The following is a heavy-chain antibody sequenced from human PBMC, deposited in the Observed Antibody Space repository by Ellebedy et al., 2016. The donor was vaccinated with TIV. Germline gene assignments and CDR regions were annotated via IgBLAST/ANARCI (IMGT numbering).Heavy chain of an antibody. CDR2: INESGFT. Sequence: MPSETLSLTCAVSGGSFSNYQWPWIRQTPGTGLEWIGEINESGFTKYNPSLKSRVTVSIDTSTNQFSLRLTSVAAADTGVYYCARGHRYFGPHGMDVWGQGTTVTVSS. CDR1: GGSFSNYQ. CDR3: ARGHRYFGPHGMDV. J-gene: IGHJ6*02. D-gene: IGHD3-9*01. V-gene: IGHV4-34*01.